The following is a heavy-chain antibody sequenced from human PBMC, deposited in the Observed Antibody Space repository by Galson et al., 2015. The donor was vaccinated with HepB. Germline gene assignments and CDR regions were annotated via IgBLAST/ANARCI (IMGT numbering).Heavy chain of an antibody. CDR2: INPSGGST. J-gene: IGHJ3*02. CDR1: GYTFTDYH. D-gene: IGHD3-3*01. Sequence: SVKVSCKASGYTFTDYHIHWVRQASGQGLEWMGMINPSGGSTSYTQKFQGRVTVTRDTSTSTVYMELSSLRSEDTAVFYCAIGDPQPAHYNFWSDRRAWHAFDIWGQGTLVTVSS. V-gene: IGHV1-46*01. CDR3: AIGDPQPAHYNFWSDRRAWHAFDI.